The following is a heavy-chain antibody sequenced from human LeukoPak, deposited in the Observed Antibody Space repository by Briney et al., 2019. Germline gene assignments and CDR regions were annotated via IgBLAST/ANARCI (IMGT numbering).Heavy chain of an antibody. V-gene: IGHV3-30*02. J-gene: IGHJ4*02. CDR1: GFTFSSYG. Sequence: PGGSLRLSCAASGFTFSSYGMHWVRQAPGKGLEWVAFIRYDGSNKYYADSVKGRFTISRDNSKNTLYLQMNSLRAEDTAVYYCAKELSSGSYYDFDYWGQGTLVTVSS. CDR3: AKELSSGSYYDFDY. CDR2: IRYDGSNK. D-gene: IGHD3-10*01.